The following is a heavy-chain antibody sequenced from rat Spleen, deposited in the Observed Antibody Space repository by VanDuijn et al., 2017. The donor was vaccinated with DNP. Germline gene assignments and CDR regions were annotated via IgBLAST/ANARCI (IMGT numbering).Heavy chain of an antibody. D-gene: IGHD1-4*01. J-gene: IGHJ2*01. V-gene: IGHV3-3*01. CDR3: ARSTDCGCNWDY. CDR2: INNADYT. CDR1: GYSITGTYR. Sequence: DVQLQESGPGLVKPSQSLSLTCSVTGYSITGTYRWNWIRKFPGSKLEWMGYINNADYTKYDPSLKSRIPLTRDTSKNQFFLQVNSVTTEDTATYYCARSTDCGCNWDYWGQGVMVTVSS.